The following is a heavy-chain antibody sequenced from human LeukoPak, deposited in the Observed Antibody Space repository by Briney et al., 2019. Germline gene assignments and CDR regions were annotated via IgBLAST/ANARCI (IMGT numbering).Heavy chain of an antibody. Sequence: ETLSLTCTVSGGSISSSSYYWGWIRQPPGKGLGWIGSIYYSGITYYNPSLKSRVTISVDTSKNQFSLKLSSVTAADTAVYYCARRTTAAWVENWFDPWGQGTLVTVSS. D-gene: IGHD6-13*01. J-gene: IGHJ5*02. CDR2: IYYSGIT. CDR1: GGSISSSSYY. CDR3: ARRTTAAWVENWFDP. V-gene: IGHV4-39*01.